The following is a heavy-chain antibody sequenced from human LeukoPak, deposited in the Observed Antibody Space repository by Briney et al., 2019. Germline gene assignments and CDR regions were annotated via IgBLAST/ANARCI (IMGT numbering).Heavy chain of an antibody. D-gene: IGHD4-17*01. CDR2: IYRSGST. CDR1: NYSISNSLY. J-gene: IGHJ6*03. Sequence: SETLSLTCSGSNYSISNSLYWGWLRQPPGKRLEWIGSIYRSGSTFYNPSLESRVTISLDTSKNQFSLKLSSVTAADTAVYFCARGTYGYYMDVWGKGTTVTVSS. V-gene: IGHV4-38-2*02. CDR3: ARGTYGYYMDV.